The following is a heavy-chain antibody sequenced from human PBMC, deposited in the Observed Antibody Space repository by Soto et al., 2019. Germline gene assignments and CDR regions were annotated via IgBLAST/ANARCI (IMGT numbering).Heavy chain of an antibody. CDR1: GYTFTSYG. V-gene: IGHV1-18*01. Sequence: QVQLVQSGAEVKKPGASVKVSCKASGYTFTSYGISWVRQAPGQGLEWMGWISAYNGNTNYAQKLQGRVTMTTDTSTRTASLELTRLRSHATAVNYCARGPTVETLSYWGQGTLVTVSS. CDR3: ARGPTVETLSY. J-gene: IGHJ4*02. CDR2: ISAYNGNT.